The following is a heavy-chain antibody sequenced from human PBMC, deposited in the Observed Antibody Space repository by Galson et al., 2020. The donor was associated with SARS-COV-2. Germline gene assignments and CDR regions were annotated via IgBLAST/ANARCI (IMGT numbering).Heavy chain of an antibody. J-gene: IGHJ6*02. CDR1: GYTFTSYD. Sequence: GESLKISCKASGYTFTSYDINWVRQATGQGLEWMGWMNPNSGNTGYAQKFQGRVTMTRNTSISTAYMELSSLRSEDTAVYYCARGRLWFGESVDVWGQGTTVTVSS. CDR2: MNPNSGNT. CDR3: ARGRLWFGESVDV. V-gene: IGHV1-8*01. D-gene: IGHD3-10*01.